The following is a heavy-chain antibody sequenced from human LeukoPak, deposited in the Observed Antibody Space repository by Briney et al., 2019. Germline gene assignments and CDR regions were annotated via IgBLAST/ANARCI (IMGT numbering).Heavy chain of an antibody. V-gene: IGHV4-59*12. J-gene: IGHJ5*02. CDR3: ARNRGSGYSYGFELDWFDP. D-gene: IGHD5-18*01. CDR2: IYYSGST. CDR1: GGSISSYY. Sequence: SETLSLTCTVSGGSISSYYWSWIRQPPGKGLEWIGYIYYSGSTNYNPSLKTRVTISVDTSKNQFSLQLNSVTPEDTAVYYCARNRGSGYSYGFELDWFDPWGQGTLVTVSS.